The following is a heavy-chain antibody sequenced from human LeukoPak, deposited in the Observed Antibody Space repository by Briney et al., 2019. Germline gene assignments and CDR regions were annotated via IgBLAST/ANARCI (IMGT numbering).Heavy chain of an antibody. CDR1: GGPVSGGSYY. CDR3: ARRVQYSSRLDY. CDR2: INHSGST. D-gene: IGHD6-19*01. V-gene: IGHV4-61*01. J-gene: IGHJ4*02. Sequence: PSETLSLTCTVSGGPVSGGSYYWSWIRQPPGKGLEWIGEINHSGSTNYNPSLKSRVTISVDTSKNQFSLKLSSVTAADTAVYYCARRVQYSSRLDYWGQGTLVTVSS.